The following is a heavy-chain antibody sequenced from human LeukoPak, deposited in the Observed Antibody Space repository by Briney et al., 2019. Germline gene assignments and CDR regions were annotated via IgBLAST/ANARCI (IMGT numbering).Heavy chain of an antibody. CDR3: ARGDWGSPDYYYMDV. Sequence: SETLSLTCAVSGGSISSSNWWCWVRQPPGKGLEWIGEIYHSGSTNYNPSLKSRVTISVDTSKNQFSLKQSSVTAADTAVYYCARGDWGSPDYYYMDVWGKGTTVTISS. CDR2: IYHSGST. CDR1: GGSISSSNW. J-gene: IGHJ6*03. D-gene: IGHD7-27*01. V-gene: IGHV4-4*02.